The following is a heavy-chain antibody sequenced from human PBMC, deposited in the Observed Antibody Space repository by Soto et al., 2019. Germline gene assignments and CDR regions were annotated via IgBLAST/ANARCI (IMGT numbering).Heavy chain of an antibody. CDR1: GYSFTSYW. J-gene: IGHJ6*02. Sequence: LGESLKISCKGSGYSFTSYWIGWVRQMPGKGLEWMGIIYPGDSDTRYSPSFQGQVTISADKSISTAYLQWSSLKASDTAMYYCARRSRTNYHYYGMDVWGQGTTVTVSS. CDR2: IYPGDSDT. V-gene: IGHV5-51*01. CDR3: ARRSRTNYHYYGMDV.